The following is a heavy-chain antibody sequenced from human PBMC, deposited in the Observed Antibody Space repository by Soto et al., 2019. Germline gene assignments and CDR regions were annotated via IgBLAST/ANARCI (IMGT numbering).Heavy chain of an antibody. CDR2: IVVGSGNT. CDR1: GFTFTSSA. Sequence: ASVKVSCKASGFTFTSSAVHWVRQARGQRLEWIGWIVVGSGNTNYAQKFQERVTITRDMSTSTAYMELSSLRSEDTAVYYCAADLVEYYDFWSGYPPYGMDVWGQGTTVTVSS. D-gene: IGHD3-3*01. V-gene: IGHV1-58*01. CDR3: AADLVEYYDFWSGYPPYGMDV. J-gene: IGHJ6*02.